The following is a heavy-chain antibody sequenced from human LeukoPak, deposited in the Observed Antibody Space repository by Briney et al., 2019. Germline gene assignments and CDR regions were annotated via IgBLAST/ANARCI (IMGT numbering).Heavy chain of an antibody. CDR1: GFTFSSYE. CDR2: ISSGGSTI. Sequence: PGGSLRLSCAASGFTFSSYEMNWVRQAPGKGLEWVSYISSGGSTIYYADSVKGRFTISRDNAKNSLYLQMNSLRAEDTAVYYCARDRYDFWSGYPLNWVDPWGQGTLVTVSS. CDR3: ARDRYDFWSGYPLNWVDP. D-gene: IGHD3-3*01. V-gene: IGHV3-48*03. J-gene: IGHJ5*02.